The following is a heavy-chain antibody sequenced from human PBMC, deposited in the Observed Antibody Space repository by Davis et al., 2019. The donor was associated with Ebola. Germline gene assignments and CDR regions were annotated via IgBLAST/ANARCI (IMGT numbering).Heavy chain of an antibody. CDR1: GDSISNYY. V-gene: IGHV4-59*01. D-gene: IGHD4-17*01. Sequence: PSETLSLTCTVSGDSISNYYWSWIRQSPGKGLEWIGFIYYSGSTNYNPSLKSRVTISVDTSKKQFSLKLSSVTAADTAVYYCARIRRNYGDYLNDAFDIWGQGTMVTVSS. CDR3: ARIRRNYGDYLNDAFDI. J-gene: IGHJ3*02. CDR2: IYYSGST.